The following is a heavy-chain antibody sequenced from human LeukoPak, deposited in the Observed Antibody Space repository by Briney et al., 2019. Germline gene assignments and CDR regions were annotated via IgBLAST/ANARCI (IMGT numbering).Heavy chain of an antibody. J-gene: IGHJ4*02. CDR3: ARRRDYFDY. V-gene: IGHV3-30-3*01. CDR2: ISYDGSNK. CDR1: GFTFSSYA. Sequence: GRSLRLSCAASGFTFSSYAMHWVRQAPGKGLEWVAVISYDGSNKYYADSVKGRFTISRDNSTDTLYLQMNSLRAEDTAVYYCARRRDYFDYWGQGTLVTVSS.